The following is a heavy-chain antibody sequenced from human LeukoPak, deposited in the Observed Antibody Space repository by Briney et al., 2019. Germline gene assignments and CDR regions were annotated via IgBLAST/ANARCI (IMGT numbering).Heavy chain of an antibody. CDR3: VRSKSGTYGWFDP. Sequence: SETLSLTCTVSGGSISGYHWSWIRQPPGKGLEWIGYIYYTGSTNYNPSLKSRVIISVDTSKNQFSLKVSSVTAAGTAVYYCVRSKSGTYGWFDPWGQGTLVTVSS. V-gene: IGHV4-59*01. J-gene: IGHJ5*02. CDR1: GGSISGYH. CDR2: IYYTGST. D-gene: IGHD4-17*01.